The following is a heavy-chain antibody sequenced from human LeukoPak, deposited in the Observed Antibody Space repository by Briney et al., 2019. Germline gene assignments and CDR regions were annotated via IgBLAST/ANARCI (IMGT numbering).Heavy chain of an antibody. CDR3: ARDPAVAGPEYYFDY. J-gene: IGHJ4*02. CDR2: IIPIFGTA. V-gene: IGHV1-69*13. D-gene: IGHD6-19*01. Sequence: ASVKVSCKASGGTFSSYAISWVRQAPGQGLEWMGGIIPIFGTANYAQKFQGRVTITADESTSTAYMELSSLRSEDTAVYYCARDPAVAGPEYYFDYWGQGTLVTVSS. CDR1: GGTFSSYA.